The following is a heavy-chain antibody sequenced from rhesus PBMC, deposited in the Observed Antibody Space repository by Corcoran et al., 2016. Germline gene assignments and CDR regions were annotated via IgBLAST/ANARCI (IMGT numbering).Heavy chain of an antibody. CDR3: ARGTGEFDY. V-gene: IGHV4-169*01. D-gene: IGHD7-45*01. CDR2: IYGSGSST. CDR1: GGSISSSY. Sequence: QLQLQESGPGLVKPSETLSFTCPVSGGSISSSYWSWISQAPGKGLEWIGYIYGSGSSTNYNPSLKSRVTLSVDTSKNQLSLKLSSVTTADTAVYYCARGTGEFDYWGQGVLVTVSS. J-gene: IGHJ4*01.